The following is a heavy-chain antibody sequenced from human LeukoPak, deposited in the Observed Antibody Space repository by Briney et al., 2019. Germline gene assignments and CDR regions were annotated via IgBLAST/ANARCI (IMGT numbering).Heavy chain of an antibody. D-gene: IGHD6-19*01. CDR2: MRYDGSDE. Sequence: GGSLRLSCAASGFTFSSYAMHWVRQAPGEGLDWVAFMRYDGSDECYADSVKGRFTISRDRSKNTLYLQMNSLRAEDTAVYYCVGRLAGADYWGQGTLVTVSS. CDR1: GFTFSSYA. CDR3: VGRLAGADY. J-gene: IGHJ4*02. V-gene: IGHV3-30*02.